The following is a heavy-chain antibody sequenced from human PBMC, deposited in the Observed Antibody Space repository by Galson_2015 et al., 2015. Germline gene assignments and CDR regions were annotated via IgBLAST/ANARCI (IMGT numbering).Heavy chain of an antibody. CDR3: TTDHALLFGPSGVEDAFDI. V-gene: IGHV3-15*01. J-gene: IGHJ3*02. Sequence: SLRLSCAASGFTFSNAWMSWVRQAPGKGLEWVGRIKSRTDGGTTDYAAPVKGRFTISRDDSKNTLYLQMNSLETEDTAVYYCTTDHALLFGPSGVEDAFDIWGQGTMVTVSS. CDR1: GFTFSNAW. CDR2: IKSRTDGGTT. D-gene: IGHD3-16*01.